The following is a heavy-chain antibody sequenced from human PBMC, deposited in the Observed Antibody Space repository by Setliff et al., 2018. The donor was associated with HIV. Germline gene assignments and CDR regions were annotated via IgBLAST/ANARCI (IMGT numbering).Heavy chain of an antibody. V-gene: IGHV4-39*01. CDR2: ITYSETT. D-gene: IGHD1-26*01. J-gene: IGHJ4*02. CDR3: ARQMGSGSYDTGYYFDS. Sequence: SETLSLTCNVSTVSITTTSDSWAWIRQPPGKGLEWIGSISLSPGTGLEWIVGITYSETTSYNPTLNGRVTMSVDTSKNQFSLDLSSVTAADTAVYFCARQMGSGSYDTGYYFDSWGQGTPVTVSS. CDR1: TVSITTTSDS.